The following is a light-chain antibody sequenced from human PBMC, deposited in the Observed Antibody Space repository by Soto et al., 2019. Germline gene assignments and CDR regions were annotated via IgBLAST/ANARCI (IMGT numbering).Light chain of an antibody. J-gene: IGKJ1*01. CDR2: DVS. CDR3: QQYNAYST. CDR1: ESISTY. V-gene: IGKV1-5*01. Sequence: DIQMTQSPSSLSASVGDRVTLTCRSSESISTYLNWYKQKPGKAPKLLIFDVSTLQSGVPSRFSGSGSGTEFTLTIRSLKPDDFATYYCQQYNAYSTCGQGTKVDIK.